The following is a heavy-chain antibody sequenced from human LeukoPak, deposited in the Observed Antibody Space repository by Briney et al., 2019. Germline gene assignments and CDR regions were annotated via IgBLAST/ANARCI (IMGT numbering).Heavy chain of an antibody. D-gene: IGHD2-21*02. CDR3: ARVLGSYCGGDCYRNYYFYYMDV. J-gene: IGHJ6*03. Sequence: GASVKVSCKPSGYTFTSYVISWVRQAPGQGLEWMGWISAYNGNTNYAQKLQGRVTMTTDTSTSTAYMELRSLRSDDTAVYYCARVLGSYCGGDCYRNYYFYYMDVWGKGTTVTVSS. CDR2: ISAYNGNT. V-gene: IGHV1-18*01. CDR1: GYTFTSYV.